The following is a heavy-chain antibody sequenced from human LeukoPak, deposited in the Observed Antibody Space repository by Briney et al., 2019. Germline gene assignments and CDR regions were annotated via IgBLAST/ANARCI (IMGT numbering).Heavy chain of an antibody. J-gene: IGHJ3*02. CDR3: ARTQWDLPHDEGAFDI. CDR1: GGSISSGDYY. CDR2: IYYSGIT. D-gene: IGHD1-26*01. V-gene: IGHV4-30-4*08. Sequence: SQTLSLXCTVSGGSISSGDYYWSWIRQPPGKGLEWIGYIYYSGITYYNPSLKSRVTISVDTSKNQFSLKLSSVTAADTAVYYRARTQWDLPHDEGAFDIWGQGTMVTVSS.